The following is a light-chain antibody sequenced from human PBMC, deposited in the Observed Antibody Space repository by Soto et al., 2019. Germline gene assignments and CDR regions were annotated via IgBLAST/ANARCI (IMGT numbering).Light chain of an antibody. CDR2: KAS. Sequence: DIQMTQSPSTLSASVGDRVTITCRASQSISSWLAWYQQKPGKAPKLLIYKASSLESGVPSRFSGSGSGTEFPLTISSLQPDDFAPYYCQQYNSYSPLFGPGTKVDIK. CDR1: QSISSW. V-gene: IGKV1-5*03. J-gene: IGKJ3*01. CDR3: QQYNSYSPL.